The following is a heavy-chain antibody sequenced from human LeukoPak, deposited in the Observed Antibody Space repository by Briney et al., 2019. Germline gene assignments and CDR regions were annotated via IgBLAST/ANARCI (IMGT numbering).Heavy chain of an antibody. CDR1: GFTFSSYS. V-gene: IGHV3-21*01. Sequence: GGSLRLSCAGSGFTFSSYSMNWVRQAPGKGLEWVSSISSSSTYIYYADSVKGRFTISRDNAKNSLYLQMNSLRAEDTAVYYWARVLSDQSGYDWSYFDYWGQGTLVTVSS. J-gene: IGHJ4*02. CDR3: ARVLSDQSGYDWSYFDY. D-gene: IGHD5-12*01. CDR2: ISSSSTYI.